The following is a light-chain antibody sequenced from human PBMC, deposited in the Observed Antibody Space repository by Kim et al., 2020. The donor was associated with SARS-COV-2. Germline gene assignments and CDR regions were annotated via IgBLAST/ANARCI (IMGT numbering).Light chain of an antibody. CDR1: QTVVNS. CDR2: DAS. J-gene: IGKJ5*01. V-gene: IGKV3-11*01. Sequence: PGERATLSCRASQTVVNSLAWYQQKPGQATRLLIYDASNRATGIPARFSGSGSGTDFTLTISSLEPEDFAVYFCQQRSNWPPEITFGQGTRL. CDR3: QQRSNWPPEIT.